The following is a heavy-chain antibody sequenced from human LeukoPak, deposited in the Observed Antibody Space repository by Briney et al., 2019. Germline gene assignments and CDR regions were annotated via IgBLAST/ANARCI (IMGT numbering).Heavy chain of an antibody. Sequence: VASVKVSCKASGFTYNTYYLYWMRQAPGQGLEWMGWIRLRGGGTIYAQRFQDRFIMTTDPSTNTASMELRSLTSDDTAVYFCARADWVGSGHAGFYSDYWGQGTLVTVSS. V-gene: IGHV1-2*02. CDR1: GFTYNTYY. CDR2: IRLRGGGT. D-gene: IGHD5-12*01. CDR3: ARADWVGSGHAGFYSDY. J-gene: IGHJ4*02.